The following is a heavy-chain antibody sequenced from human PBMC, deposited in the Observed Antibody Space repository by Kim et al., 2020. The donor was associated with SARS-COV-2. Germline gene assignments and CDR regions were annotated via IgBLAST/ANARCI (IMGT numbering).Heavy chain of an antibody. CDR1: GFTFSSSW. CDR2: INSDGTST. D-gene: IGHD2-2*01. V-gene: IGHV3-74*01. J-gene: IGHJ2*01. CDR3: ARDDVVPAAIGNWYFDL. Sequence: GGSLRLSCAASGFTFSSSWMHWVRQAPGKGLVWVSRINSDGTSTSYADSVKGRFTISRDNAKNTLFLQMNSLRAEDTAVYYCARDDVVPAAIGNWYFDLWGRGTLVTISS.